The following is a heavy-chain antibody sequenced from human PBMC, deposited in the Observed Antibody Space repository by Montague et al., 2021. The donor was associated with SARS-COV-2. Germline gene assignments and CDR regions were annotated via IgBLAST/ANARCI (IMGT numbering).Heavy chain of an antibody. CDR2: IYYSGRT. J-gene: IGHJ4*02. Sequence: SETLSLTCTVSGGSISSYYWNWIRQPPGKGLEWIGYIYYSGRTNXXPSLTSRVTISVDTSKNQFSLKLSSVTAADTAVYDCARGGGSGYRYYFDYWGQGSLVTVSS. CDR1: GGSISSYY. D-gene: IGHD3-22*01. CDR3: ARGGGSGYRYYFDY. V-gene: IGHV4-59*01.